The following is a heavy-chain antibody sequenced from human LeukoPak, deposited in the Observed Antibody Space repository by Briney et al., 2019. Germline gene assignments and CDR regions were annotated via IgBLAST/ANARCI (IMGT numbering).Heavy chain of an antibody. D-gene: IGHD3-10*01. J-gene: IGHJ6*03. V-gene: IGHV1-69*05. CDR3: ARGMVRGVITAYYYYMDV. CDR2: IIPIFGTA. Sequence: GASVKVSCKASGGTLSSYAISWVRQAPGQGLEWMGRIIPIFGTANYAQKFQGRVTITTDESTSTAYMELSSLRSEDTAVYYCARGMVRGVITAYYYYMDVWGKGTTVTVSS. CDR1: GGTLSSYA.